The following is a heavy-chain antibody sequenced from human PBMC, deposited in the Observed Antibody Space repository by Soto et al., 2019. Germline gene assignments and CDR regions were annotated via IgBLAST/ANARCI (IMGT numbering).Heavy chain of an antibody. D-gene: IGHD3-9*01. J-gene: IGHJ1*01. V-gene: IGHV3-74*01. CDR1: GFTFSNYW. CDR2: LDGEGSST. CDR3: AGGWLTRDHRPF. Sequence: EVQLVESGGALVQPGGSLRLSCAASGFTFSNYWLYWVRQPPGKGLVWVSRLDGEGSSTSDADSVEGRFTISRDNAKSTLYLQMNSLRVADPAVYYLAGGWLTRDHRPFWGQGTLVTVSS.